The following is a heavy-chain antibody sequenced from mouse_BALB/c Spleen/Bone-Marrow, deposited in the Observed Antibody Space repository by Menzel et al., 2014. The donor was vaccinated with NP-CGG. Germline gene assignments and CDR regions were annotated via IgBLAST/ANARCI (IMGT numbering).Heavy chain of an antibody. V-gene: IGHV5-6-5*01. D-gene: IGHD2-4*01. CDR2: ISSGGGT. Sequence: EVMLVESGGGLVKPGGFLKLSCAGSGFTFSSYAMSWGRQTPEKRLEWVASISSGGGTYYPASVQGRFPISRDNVRNILYLQMSSLRAEDTAMYYCARGGGLRGLSPMDSWGQETSVTVSS. CDR3: ARGGGLRGLSPMDS. J-gene: IGHJ4*01. CDR1: GFTFSSYA.